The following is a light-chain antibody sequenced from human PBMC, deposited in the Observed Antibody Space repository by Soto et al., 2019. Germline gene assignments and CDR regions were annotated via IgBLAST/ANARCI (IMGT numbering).Light chain of an antibody. Sequence: QSVLTQPASVSGSPGQSITISCTGTSSDVGGYNYVSWYQPHPGKAPKLMIYDVSNRPSGVSNRFSGSKSGNTASLTISGLQADDEADYYCSSYTSSSTWVFGGGTKLTVL. CDR1: SSDVGGYNY. V-gene: IGLV2-14*01. CDR3: SSYTSSSTWV. J-gene: IGLJ3*02. CDR2: DVS.